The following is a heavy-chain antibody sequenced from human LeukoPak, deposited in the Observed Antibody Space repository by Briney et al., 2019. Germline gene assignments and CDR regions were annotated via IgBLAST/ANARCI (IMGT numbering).Heavy chain of an antibody. D-gene: IGHD2-21*01. CDR2: ISSSSSYI. CDR3: AREGCGDAFDI. J-gene: IGHJ3*02. V-gene: IGHV3-21*01. Sequence: GGSLRLSCAASGFTFSSYSMNWVRQAPGKGVEWVSSISSSSSYIYYADSVKGRFTISRDNAKNSLYLQMNSLRAEDTAVYYCAREGCGDAFDIWGQGTMVTVSS. CDR1: GFTFSSYS.